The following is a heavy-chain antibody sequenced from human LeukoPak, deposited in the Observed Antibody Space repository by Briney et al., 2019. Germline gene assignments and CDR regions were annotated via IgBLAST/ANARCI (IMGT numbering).Heavy chain of an antibody. CDR2: ISAYSGNT. D-gene: IGHD2-15*01. CDR1: GYTFTNYH. J-gene: IGHJ5*02. CDR3: ARAVVVVVAATSWFDP. V-gene: IGHV1-18*01. Sequence: ASVKVSCKASGYTFTNYHITWVRQAPGQGLEWMGWISAYSGNTNYEQKLQGRVTMTTDKSTNTAYMELRSLRSDDTAVYYCARAVVVVVAATSWFDPWGQGTLDTVSS.